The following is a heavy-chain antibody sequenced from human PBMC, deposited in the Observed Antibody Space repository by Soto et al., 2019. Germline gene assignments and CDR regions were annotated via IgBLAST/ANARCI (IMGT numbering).Heavy chain of an antibody. V-gene: IGHV1-69*01. CDR1: GGTFSNYA. D-gene: IGHD2-2*01. CDR3: ARSQGSSTSLELYYYYYYSMDV. CDR2: IIPISGTA. J-gene: IGHJ6*02. Sequence: QVQLVQSGAEVKKPGSSVKVSCKASGGTFSNYAISWVRHAPGQGLEWMGWIIPISGTANYAQTFQGRVTITAGESTSTAYMELSSLRSADTAVYYCARSQGSSTSLELYYYYYYSMDVWGQGTTVTVSS.